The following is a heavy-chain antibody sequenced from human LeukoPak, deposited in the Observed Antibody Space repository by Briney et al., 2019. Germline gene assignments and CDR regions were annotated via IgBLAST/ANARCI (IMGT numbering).Heavy chain of an antibody. V-gene: IGHV3-23*01. CDR1: GGTFSSYA. D-gene: IGHD3-3*01. CDR2: ISGSGGST. Sequence: GASVKVSCKASGGTFSSYAMSWVRQAPGKGLEWVSAISGSGGSTYYADSVKGRFTISRDNSKNTLYLQMNSLRAEDTAVYYCAKATPKYDFWSGYYGFYHYGMDVWGQGTTVTVSS. CDR3: AKATPKYDFWSGYYGFYHYGMDV. J-gene: IGHJ6*02.